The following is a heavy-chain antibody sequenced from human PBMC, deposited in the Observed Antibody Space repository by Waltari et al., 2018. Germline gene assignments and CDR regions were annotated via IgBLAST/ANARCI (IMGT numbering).Heavy chain of an antibody. CDR3: ARDDPSGFPLDY. D-gene: IGHD3-10*01. CDR1: GYSISSGYY. CDR2: IYHSGST. J-gene: IGHJ4*02. Sequence: QVQLQESGPGLVKPSETLSLTCAVSGYSISSGYYWGWIRQPPGKGLEWIGSIYHSGSTYYNPSLKRRVTISVDTSKNQFSLKLSSVTAADTAVYYCARDDPSGFPLDYWGQGTLVTVSS. V-gene: IGHV4-38-2*02.